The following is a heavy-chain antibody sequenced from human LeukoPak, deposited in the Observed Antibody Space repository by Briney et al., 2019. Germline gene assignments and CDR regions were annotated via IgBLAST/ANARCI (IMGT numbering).Heavy chain of an antibody. CDR2: IKGDGSEL. J-gene: IGHJ3*02. CDR3: LKDDVHWKFDI. CDR1: GFTFSRYW. V-gene: IGHV3-7*03. Sequence: GGSLRLSCAASGFTFSRYWMNWVRQAPGKGLEWVATIKGDGSELAYVDSVKGRFTISRDNTKNSLYLQLNSLRVEDTAFYYCLKDDVHWKFDIWGQGTMVTVSS. D-gene: IGHD1-1*01.